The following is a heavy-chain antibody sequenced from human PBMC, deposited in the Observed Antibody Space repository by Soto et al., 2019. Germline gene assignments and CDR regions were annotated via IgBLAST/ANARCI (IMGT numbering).Heavy chain of an antibody. CDR1: GFTFSSYA. CDR2: IKDKTHNYGT. D-gene: IGHD2-21*01. CDR3: ACIRAACGY. J-gene: IGHJ4*02. Sequence: GGSLRLSCEGSGFTFSSYAMSWVRQAPGKGLEWVGRIKDKTHNYGTQYAPSAEGRFSISRDDYTNSVYLQMNRLKTEDTAVYFCACIRAACGYWGPGTLVTVSS. V-gene: IGHV3-72*01.